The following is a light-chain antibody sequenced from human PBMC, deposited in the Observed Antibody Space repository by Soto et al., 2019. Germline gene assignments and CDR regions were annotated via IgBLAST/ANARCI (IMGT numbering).Light chain of an antibody. Sequence: DIQMTQSPSSLSASVGDRVTITCRASQSISSYLNWYQQKLGKAPKLLIYAASSLQSGVPSRFNGSGSGTDFTLTINSLQPEDFATYYCQQIYSTPPWTFGQGTKVEIK. CDR2: AAS. CDR3: QQIYSTPPWT. CDR1: QSISSY. J-gene: IGKJ1*01. V-gene: IGKV1-39*01.